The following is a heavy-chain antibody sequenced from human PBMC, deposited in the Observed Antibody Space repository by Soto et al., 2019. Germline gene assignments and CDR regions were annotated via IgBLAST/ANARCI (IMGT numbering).Heavy chain of an antibody. CDR1: GFTPTTTP. CDR2: ISGTASRT. CDR3: ATSFRYFDN. J-gene: IGHJ4*02. V-gene: IGHV3-23*01. D-gene: IGHD3-9*01. Sequence: VGSLRLSCAGSGFTPTTTPLSWVRQPPGKGLECVTTISGTASRTYYVDSVKGRFFISRDNSKNTVTLQMNNLTVDDTAVYYCATSFRYFDNWGQGTRVTVS.